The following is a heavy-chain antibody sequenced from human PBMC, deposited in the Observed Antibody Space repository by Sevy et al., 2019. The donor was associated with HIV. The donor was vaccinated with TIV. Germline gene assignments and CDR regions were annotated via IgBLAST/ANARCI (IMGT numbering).Heavy chain of an antibody. CDR3: AKGGGGHYDPDEIAYYFYYYNMDV. V-gene: IGHV3-23*01. CDR2: ISGSGTRT. J-gene: IGHJ6*03. D-gene: IGHD3-22*01. CDR1: RFSFDSYG. Sequence: GGSLRLSCAVSRFSFDSYGMTWVRQAPGKGLEWVSAISGSGTRTYYADSVKGRFIISRDNSKNTLDLQMNSLRAEDTAIYYCAKGGGGHYDPDEIAYYFYYYNMDVWGKGTTVTVSS.